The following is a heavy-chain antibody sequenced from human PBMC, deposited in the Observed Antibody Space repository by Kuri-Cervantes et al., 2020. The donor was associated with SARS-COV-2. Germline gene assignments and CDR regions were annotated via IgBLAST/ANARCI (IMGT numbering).Heavy chain of an antibody. CDR1: GFTFSSYE. CDR3: TRTLYYYDSSGYYRNEDY. Sequence: GESLKISCAASGFTFSSYEMSWVRQAPGKGLEWVGFIRSKAYGGTTEYAASVKGRFTISRDDSKSIAYLQMNSLKTEDTAVYYCTRTLYYYDSSGYYRNEDYWGQGTLVTVSS. CDR2: IRSKAYGGTT. D-gene: IGHD3-22*01. J-gene: IGHJ4*02. V-gene: IGHV3-49*04.